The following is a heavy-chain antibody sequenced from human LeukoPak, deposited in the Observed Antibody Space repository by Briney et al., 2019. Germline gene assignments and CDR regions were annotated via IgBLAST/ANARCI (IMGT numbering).Heavy chain of an antibody. V-gene: IGHV1-2*02. Sequence: ASVKVSCKASGYTFNGYYMHWVRQAPGQGLESMGWINSNSGARNYAQKFQGRVTMSRDTSINTAYMELSRLTSDGTAVYYCARGRGGATTGLDHWGQGALVTVSS. CDR2: INSNSGAR. J-gene: IGHJ4*02. CDR3: ARGRGGATTGLDH. CDR1: GYTFNGYY. D-gene: IGHD1-26*01.